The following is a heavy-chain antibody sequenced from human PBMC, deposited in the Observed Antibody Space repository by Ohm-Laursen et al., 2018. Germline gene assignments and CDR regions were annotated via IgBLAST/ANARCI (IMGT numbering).Heavy chain of an antibody. D-gene: IGHD6-19*01. Sequence: SLRLSCSASGFTFSSYGMHWVRQAPGKGLEWVANIKQDGSEKYYVDSVKGRFTISRDNAKNSLYLQMNSLRAEDTAVYYCARNLTSVAGTTWGQGTLVTVSS. V-gene: IGHV3-7*01. J-gene: IGHJ5*02. CDR2: IKQDGSEK. CDR1: GFTFSSYG. CDR3: ARNLTSVAGTT.